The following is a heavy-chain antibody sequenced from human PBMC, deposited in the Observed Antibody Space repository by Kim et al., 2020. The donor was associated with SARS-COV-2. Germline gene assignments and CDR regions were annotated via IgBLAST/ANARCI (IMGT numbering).Heavy chain of an antibody. D-gene: IGHD5-12*01. J-gene: IGHJ6*02. CDR3: ARDFVRSGYELGVYGMDV. CDR1: GFTFSSYS. Sequence: GGSLRLSCAASGFTFSSYSMNWVRQAPGKGLEWVSSISSSSSYIYYADSVKGRFTISRDNAKNSLYLQMNSLRAEDTAVYYCARDFVRSGYELGVYGMDVWGQGTTVTVSS. V-gene: IGHV3-21*01. CDR2: ISSSSSYI.